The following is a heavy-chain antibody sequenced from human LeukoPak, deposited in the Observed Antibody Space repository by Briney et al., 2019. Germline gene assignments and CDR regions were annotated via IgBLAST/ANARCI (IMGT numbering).Heavy chain of an antibody. Sequence: GGSLRLSCSASGFTFSAYAMYWVRQAPGKGLEYVSGISNNGGSSFYADSVKGRFTISRNNSKNTLYLQMSSLRAEDTAVYYCVKITSVTGGDCWGQGTRLTVSS. CDR3: VKITSVTGGDC. CDR1: GFTFSAYA. V-gene: IGHV3-64D*09. J-gene: IGHJ4*02. D-gene: IGHD1-14*01. CDR2: ISNNGGSS.